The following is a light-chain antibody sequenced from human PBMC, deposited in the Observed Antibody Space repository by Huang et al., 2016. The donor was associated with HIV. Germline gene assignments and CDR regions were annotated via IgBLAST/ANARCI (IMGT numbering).Light chain of an antibody. CDR3: QQYDNLPIT. CDR1: QDISNY. Sequence: DIQMTQSPSSLSASVGDRVTITCQASQDISNYLNWYQQKPGKAPKLLIYDAYILETGVPSRFSGSGSGTDFTFTISSLQPEDLATYYCQQYDNLPITFGQGTRLEIK. V-gene: IGKV1-33*01. CDR2: DAY. J-gene: IGKJ5*01.